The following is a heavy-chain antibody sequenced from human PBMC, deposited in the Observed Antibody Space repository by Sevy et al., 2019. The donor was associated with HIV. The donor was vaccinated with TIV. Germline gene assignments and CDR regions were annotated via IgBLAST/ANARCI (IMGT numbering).Heavy chain of an antibody. CDR2: LNQDGSEK. J-gene: IGHJ4*03. CDR1: EFTFSAYW. CDR3: ATDAWGWLVN. Sequence: GGSLRLSCAASEFTFSAYWMAWVRQAPGKGLEWVANLNQDGSEKYPVDSVKGRFTISRDNAKNSLYLQMNSVRVEGTGIYYGATDAWGWLVNWGRGTVVTVSS. V-gene: IGHV3-7*01. D-gene: IGHD6-6*01.